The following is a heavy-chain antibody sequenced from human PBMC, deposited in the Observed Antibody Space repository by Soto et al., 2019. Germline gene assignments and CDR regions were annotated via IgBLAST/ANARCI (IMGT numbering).Heavy chain of an antibody. CDR1: GFTFDDYA. D-gene: IGHD2-2*01. CDR2: ISWNSGSI. J-gene: IGHJ6*03. V-gene: IGHV3-9*01. Sequence: GGSLRLSCAASGFTFDDYAMHWVRQAPGKGLEWVSGISWNSGSIGYADSVKGRFTISRDNAKNSLYLQMNSLRAEDTALYYCAKAFTYCSSTSCYGSYYYYYMDVWGKGTTVTVSS. CDR3: AKAFTYCSSTSCYGSYYYYYMDV.